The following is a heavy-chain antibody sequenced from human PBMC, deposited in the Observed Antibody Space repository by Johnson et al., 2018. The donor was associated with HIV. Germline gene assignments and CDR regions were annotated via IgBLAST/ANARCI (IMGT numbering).Heavy chain of an antibody. D-gene: IGHD2-8*02. CDR2: ISWNGGSI. V-gene: IGHV3-9*01. CDR3: TNTGIDAFAI. Sequence: EVQLVESGGGVVQPGRSLRLSCAASGFTFDDYAMHWVRQAPGKGLEWVSGISWNGGSIGYADSVKGRFSISRNHAKNSLYLQMNSLRVEDTALYYCTNTGIDAFAIWGQGTMVTVSS. CDR1: GFTFDDYA. J-gene: IGHJ3*02.